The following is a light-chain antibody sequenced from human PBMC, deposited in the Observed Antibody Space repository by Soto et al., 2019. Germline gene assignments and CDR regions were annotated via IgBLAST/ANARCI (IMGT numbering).Light chain of an antibody. V-gene: IGLV4-60*02. Sequence: QAVVTQSSSASASLGSSVKLTCTLSSGHSSYIIAWHHQQPGKAPRYLMKLEGSGSYNKGSGLPDRFSGSSSGADRYLTISNLQFEDESNYYCETWDSNTRVFGGGTKLTVL. CDR3: ETWDSNTRV. J-gene: IGLJ2*01. CDR2: LEGSGSY. CDR1: SGHSSYI.